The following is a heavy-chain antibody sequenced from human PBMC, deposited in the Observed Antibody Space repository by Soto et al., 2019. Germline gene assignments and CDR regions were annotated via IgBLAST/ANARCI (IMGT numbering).Heavy chain of an antibody. CDR3: ARDKAGATDGGLRVFDY. D-gene: IGHD1-26*01. V-gene: IGHV1-69*01. J-gene: IGHJ4*02. Sequence: QVQLVQSGAEVKKPGSSVKVSCKASGGTFSSYAISWVRQAPGQGLEWMGGIIPIFGTANYAQKFQGRVTITADESTSTDYMELSSLRSEDTAVYYCARDKAGATDGGLRVFDYWGQGTLVTVSS. CDR2: IIPIFGTA. CDR1: GGTFSSYA.